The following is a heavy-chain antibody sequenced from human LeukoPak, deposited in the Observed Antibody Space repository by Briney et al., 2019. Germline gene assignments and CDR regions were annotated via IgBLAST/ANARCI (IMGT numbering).Heavy chain of an antibody. CDR1: GFTFSSYA. J-gene: IGHJ6*03. V-gene: IGHV3-23*01. Sequence: GGSLRLSCAASGFTFSSYAMSWVRQAPGKGLEWVSAISGSGGSTYYADSVKGRFTISRDNSKNTLYLQMNSLRAEDTAVYHCAKSSRLYYYYYMDVWGKGTTVTVSS. CDR2: ISGSGGST. D-gene: IGHD6-25*01. CDR3: AKSSRLYYYYYMDV.